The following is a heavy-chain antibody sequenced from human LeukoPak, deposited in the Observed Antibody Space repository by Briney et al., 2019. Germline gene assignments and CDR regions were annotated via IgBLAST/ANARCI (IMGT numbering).Heavy chain of an antibody. CDR2: IYYSGST. V-gene: IGHV4-59*01. Sequence: SETLSLTCTVSGGSISSYYWSWIRQPPGKGLEWIGYIYYSGSTNYNPSLKSRVTISVDTSKNQFSLKLSSVTAADTAVYYCARVPPYYDTLTGYSPYGMDVWGKGTTVTVSS. CDR3: ARVPPYYDTLTGYSPYGMDV. J-gene: IGHJ6*04. D-gene: IGHD3-9*01. CDR1: GGSISSYY.